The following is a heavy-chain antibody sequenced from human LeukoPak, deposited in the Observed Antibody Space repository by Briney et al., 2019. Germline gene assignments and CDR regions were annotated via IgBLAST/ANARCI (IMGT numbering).Heavy chain of an antibody. Sequence: KAGGSLRLSCAASGFTFSDYYMSWIRQAPGKGLEWVSYISSSSSYTNYADSVKGRFTISRDNAKNSLYLQMNSLRAEDTAVYYCARVVGYGGNPSAAYYFDYWGQGTLVTVSS. CDR2: ISSSSSYT. CDR1: GFTFSDYY. V-gene: IGHV3-11*06. J-gene: IGHJ4*02. CDR3: ARVVGYGGNPSAAYYFDY. D-gene: IGHD4-23*01.